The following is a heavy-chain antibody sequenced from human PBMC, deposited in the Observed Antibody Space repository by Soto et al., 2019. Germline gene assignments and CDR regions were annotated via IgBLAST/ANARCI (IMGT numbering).Heavy chain of an antibody. Sequence: VQLQESGPGLVKPLQTLSLTCTVSGGSINSGGYYWIWIRQHPGKGLEWIGHIDYSGYTSYNPSLKSRLTVSVDTSKTQFSLRLTSVTAADAALYYCATSYCRSTNCPYYFDYWGQGTLVTVSS. CDR3: ATSYCRSTNCPYYFDY. V-gene: IGHV4-31*03. J-gene: IGHJ4*02. CDR2: IDYSGYT. CDR1: GGSINSGGYY. D-gene: IGHD2-2*01.